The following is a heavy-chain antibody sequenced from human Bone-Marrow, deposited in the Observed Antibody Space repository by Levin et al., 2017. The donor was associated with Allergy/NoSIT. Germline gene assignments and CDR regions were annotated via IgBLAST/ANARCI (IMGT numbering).Heavy chain of an antibody. V-gene: IGHV3-23*01. CDR3: AKYAIGDFRLYY. D-gene: IGHD3-10*01. CDR2: VTGGGVST. J-gene: IGHJ4*02. CDR1: GFTFRSYV. Sequence: GGSLRLSCAASGFTFRSYVMSWVRQAPGKGLEWVSSVTGGGVSTHYADSVKGRFTISRDNSKNTLYLQMNSLRAEDTAVYYCAKYAIGDFRLYYWGQGTLVTVSS.